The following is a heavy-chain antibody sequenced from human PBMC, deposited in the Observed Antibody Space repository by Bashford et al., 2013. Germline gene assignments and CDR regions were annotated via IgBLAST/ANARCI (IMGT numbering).Heavy chain of an antibody. J-gene: IGHJ4*02. CDR2: IYPHDSDT. CDR3: ARVADYYETYFFDY. D-gene: IGHD1-26*01. Sequence: ESSEXSVRVLDTLWQLLDASGAPDARKGLEWMGVIYPHDSDTRYSPSFQGHVSISVDKSMNTAYLQWSSLEASDTAMYYCARVADYYETYFFDYWAQGTLSPSPQ. CDR1: DTLWQLL. V-gene: IGHV5-51*01.